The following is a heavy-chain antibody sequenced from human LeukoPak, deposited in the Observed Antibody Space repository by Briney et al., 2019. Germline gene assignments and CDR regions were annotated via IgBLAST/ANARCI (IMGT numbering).Heavy chain of an antibody. CDR2: IYYSGST. V-gene: IGHV4-59*01. J-gene: IGHJ4*02. Sequence: SETLSLTCTVSGGSLSSYYWSWIRQPPGTGLEWIGYIYYSGSTNYNPSLKSRVTISVDTSKNQFSLKLSSVTAADTAVYYCARGSNQFDYWGQGTLVTVSS. CDR1: GGSLSSYY. D-gene: IGHD6-13*01. CDR3: ARGSNQFDY.